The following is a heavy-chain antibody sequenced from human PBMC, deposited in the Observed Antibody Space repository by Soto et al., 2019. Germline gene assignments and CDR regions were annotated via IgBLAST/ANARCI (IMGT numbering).Heavy chain of an antibody. CDR2: INHSGST. J-gene: IGHJ5*02. Sequence: SETLSLTCAVYGGSFIGYYWSWILQPPGKGLEWIGEINHSGSTNYNPSLKSRVTTSIDTSKNQFSLKLTSVTAADTAVYYCARHSRGFLESWYDPWGPGTLVTVSS. D-gene: IGHD3-3*01. CDR3: ARHSRGFLESWYDP. V-gene: IGHV4-34*01. CDR1: GGSFIGYY.